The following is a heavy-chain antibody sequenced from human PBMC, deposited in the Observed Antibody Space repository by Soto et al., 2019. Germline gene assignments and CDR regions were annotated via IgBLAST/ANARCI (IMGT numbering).Heavy chain of an antibody. D-gene: IGHD2-2*01. CDR1: GGSISIGAYY. J-gene: IGHJ6*02. CDR3: ARDVRCSSTSCLWEYYGMDV. CDR2: IYYSGST. V-gene: IGHV4-31*03. Sequence: TLSLTCTFSGGSISIGAYYWSGIRQHPGQGIEWIGYIYYSGSTYYNPSLKSRVTISVDTSKNQFSLKLSSVNAADTAVYYCARDVRCSSTSCLWEYYGMDVWGQGTTVTVSS.